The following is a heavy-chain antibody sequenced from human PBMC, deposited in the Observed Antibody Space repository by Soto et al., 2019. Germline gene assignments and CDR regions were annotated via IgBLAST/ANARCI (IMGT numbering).Heavy chain of an antibody. CDR1: GFTLSSYA. D-gene: IGHD2-2*01. CDR3: AKGYCSSSSCEKLNPFRVKYYYNVIDV. V-gene: IGHV3-23*01. Sequence: EVQLLESGGGVVQPGGSLRLSCEASGFTLSSYAMSWVRQAPGKGLEWVTGISASGGSTYYADSVKGRFTVSRDSSKNTLYLQMISLRAEDTAVYHCAKGYCSSSSCEKLNPFRVKYYYNVIDVWRQGTTVTVSS. CDR2: ISASGGST. J-gene: IGHJ6*02.